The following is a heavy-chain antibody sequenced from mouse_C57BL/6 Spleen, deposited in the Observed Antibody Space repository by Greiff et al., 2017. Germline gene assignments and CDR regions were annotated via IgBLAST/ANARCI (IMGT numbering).Heavy chain of an antibody. CDR2: INYDGSST. Sequence: EVNLVESEGGLVQPGSSMKLSCTASGFTFSDYYMAWVRQVPEKGLEWVANINYDGSSTYYLDSLKSRFIISRDNAKNMLYLQMSSLKSEDTATYYCALGYDYDGFAYWGQGTLVTVSA. V-gene: IGHV5-16*01. CDR3: ALGYDYDGFAY. CDR1: GFTFSDYY. D-gene: IGHD2-4*01. J-gene: IGHJ3*01.